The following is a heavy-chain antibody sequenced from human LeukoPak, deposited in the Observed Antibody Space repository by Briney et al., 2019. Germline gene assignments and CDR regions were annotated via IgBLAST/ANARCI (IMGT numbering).Heavy chain of an antibody. CDR1: GGSFSGYY. V-gene: IGHV4-34*01. Sequence: PSETLSLTCAVYGGSFSGYYWSWIRQPPGKGLEWIGEINHSGSTNYNPSLKSRVTMSVDTSKNQFSLKLSSVTAADTAVYYCARDDGDYVNWGQGTLVTVSS. D-gene: IGHD4-17*01. CDR2: INHSGST. J-gene: IGHJ4*02. CDR3: ARDDGDYVN.